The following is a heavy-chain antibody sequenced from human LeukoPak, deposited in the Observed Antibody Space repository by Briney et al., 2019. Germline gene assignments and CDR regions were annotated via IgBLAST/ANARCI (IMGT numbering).Heavy chain of an antibody. CDR2: KNRDGNQK. J-gene: IGHJ4*02. CDR1: GFTFTRHW. V-gene: IGHV3-7*04. D-gene: IGHD3-16*01. Sequence: CGSLRLSCAASGFTFTRHWMSWVRQAPGKGLRCVPNKNRDGNQKYYGDSVKGRFTISRDNAKDSLYRQMNSLTAEDTAMYYCARWGGGFDSWGQGTLVTVSS. CDR3: ARWGGGFDS.